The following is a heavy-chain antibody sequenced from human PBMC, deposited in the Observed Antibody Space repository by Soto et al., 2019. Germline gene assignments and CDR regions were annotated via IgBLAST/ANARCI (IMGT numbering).Heavy chain of an antibody. CDR2: ISGPGVT. V-gene: IGHV3-53*01. J-gene: IGHJ5*02. D-gene: IGHD4-4*01. CDR3: ARTRLQYRELVS. Sequence: PGGSLRLSCAASGFSVTNTYMHWVRQAPGKGLEWFSVISGPGVTYYADSVKGRIALSRDTSQNTMYLHMRNLRADDTAVYYCARTRLQYRELVSWGQGTLVTVSS. CDR1: GFSVTNTY.